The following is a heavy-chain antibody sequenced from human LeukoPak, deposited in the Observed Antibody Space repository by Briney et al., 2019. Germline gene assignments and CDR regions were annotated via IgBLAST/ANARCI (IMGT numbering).Heavy chain of an antibody. CDR1: GGSISSYY. V-gene: IGHV4-59*01. D-gene: IGHD3-10*01. Sequence: MPSETLSLTCTVSGGSISSYYWSWIRQPPGKGLEWIGYIYYSGSTNYNPSLKSGVTISVDTSKNQFSLKLSSVTAADTAVYYCARYRYGSGSYYKSYGMDVWGKGTTVTVSS. CDR3: ARYRYGSGSYYKSYGMDV. J-gene: IGHJ6*04. CDR2: IYYSGST.